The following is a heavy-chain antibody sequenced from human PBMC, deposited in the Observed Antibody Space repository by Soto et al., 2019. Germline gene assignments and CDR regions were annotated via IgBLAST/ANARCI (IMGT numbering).Heavy chain of an antibody. Sequence: EVQLVESGGGLIQPGGSLRLSCAASGFTVSSNYMSWVRQAPGKGLEWVSVIYSGGSTYDPDSVKGRFTISRANSKNILYLEMNSVRAVDTAVYYCAGQIRDYGPTDCYFDLWGRGTMVTVPS. CDR1: GFTVSSNY. CDR3: AGQIRDYGPTDCYFDL. J-gene: IGHJ2*01. V-gene: IGHV3-53*01. CDR2: IYSGGST. D-gene: IGHD3-10*01.